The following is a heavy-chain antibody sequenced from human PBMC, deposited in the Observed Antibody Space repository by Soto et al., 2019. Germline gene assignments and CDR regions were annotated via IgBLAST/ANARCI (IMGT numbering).Heavy chain of an antibody. J-gene: IGHJ4*02. CDR2: IKSDGSGT. CDR1: GFTFSGYW. Sequence: EVQLVESGGGLIQPGGSLRLSCAASGFTFSGYWMHWVRQAPGKGLEWVSRIKSDGSGTTYADSVKGRFSISRDNAKNTVYLQMDSLRVEDTXXXYCGRNAIFVRGVPXEYWGQGTPVXVS. CDR3: GRNAIFVRGVPXEY. D-gene: IGHD3-10*02. V-gene: IGHV3-74*03.